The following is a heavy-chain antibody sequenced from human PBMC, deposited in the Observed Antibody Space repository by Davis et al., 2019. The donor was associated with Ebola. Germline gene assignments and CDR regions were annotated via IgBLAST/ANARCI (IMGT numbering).Heavy chain of an antibody. J-gene: IGHJ4*02. V-gene: IGHV4-39*07. CDR2: INHSGST. Sequence: SETLSLTCTVSGGSISSGGYYWSWIRQPPGKGLEWIGEINHSGSTNYNPSLKSRVTISVDTSKNQFSLKLSSVTAADTAVYYCARGTGSSSWYYWGQGTLVTVSS. D-gene: IGHD6-13*01. CDR1: GGSISSGGYY. CDR3: ARGTGSSSWYY.